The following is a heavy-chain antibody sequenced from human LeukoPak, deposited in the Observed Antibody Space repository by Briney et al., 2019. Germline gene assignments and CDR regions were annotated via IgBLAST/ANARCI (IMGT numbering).Heavy chain of an antibody. CDR1: GFTFDDYG. CDR3: AGGGSTTVTTYVDY. CDR2: INWNGGST. Sequence: GGSLGLSCAASGFTFDDYGMSWVRQAPGKGLEWVSGINWNGGSTGYADSVKGRFTISRDNAKNSLYLQMNSLRAEDTALYYCAGGGSTTVTTYVDYWGQGTLVTVSS. J-gene: IGHJ4*02. V-gene: IGHV3-20*04. D-gene: IGHD4-11*01.